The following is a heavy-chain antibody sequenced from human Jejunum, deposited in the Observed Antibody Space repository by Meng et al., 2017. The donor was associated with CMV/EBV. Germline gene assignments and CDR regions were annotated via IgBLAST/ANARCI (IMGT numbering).Heavy chain of an antibody. CDR2: INADGGET. D-gene: IGHD5-12*01. J-gene: IGHJ3*01. CDR3: ARMGYGFEFFDV. CDR1: VFTFHPTR. Sequence: ASVFTFHPTRMNWVRQAPGKGLEWVANINADGGETYYLESVKGRFSISRDNAKNSLYLQMSSLRPEDTAVYYCARMGYGFEFFDVWGQGTMVTVSS. V-gene: IGHV3-7*01.